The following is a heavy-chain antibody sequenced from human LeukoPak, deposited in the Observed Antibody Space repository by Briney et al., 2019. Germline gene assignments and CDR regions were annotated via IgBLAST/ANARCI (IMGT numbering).Heavy chain of an antibody. V-gene: IGHV3-48*01. J-gene: IGHJ3*02. D-gene: IGHD3-22*01. CDR1: GFTFSSYS. CDR3: ARQTYYYDSSGYYAGAFDI. CDR2: ISSSSSTI. Sequence: PGGSLRLSCAASGFTFSSYSMNWVRQAPGKGLEWVSYISSSSSTIYYADSVKGRFTISRDNAKNSLYLQMNSLRAEDTAVYYCARQTYYYDSSGYYAGAFDIWGQGTMVTVSS.